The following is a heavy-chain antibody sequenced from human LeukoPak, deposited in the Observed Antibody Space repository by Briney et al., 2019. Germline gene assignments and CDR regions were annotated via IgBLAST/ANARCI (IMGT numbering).Heavy chain of an antibody. CDR1: GGSISSSSYY. V-gene: IGHV4-39*07. CDR3: ARAYLGGTGALLSYWGY. D-gene: IGHD3-10*01. J-gene: IGHJ4*02. CDR2: ISYSGST. Sequence: SETLSLTCTVSGGSISSSSYYWGWIRQPPGKGLEWIGSISYSGSTYYNPSLKSRVTISVDTSKNQFSLKLSSVTAADTAVYYCARAYLGGTGALLSYWGYWGQGTLVTVSS.